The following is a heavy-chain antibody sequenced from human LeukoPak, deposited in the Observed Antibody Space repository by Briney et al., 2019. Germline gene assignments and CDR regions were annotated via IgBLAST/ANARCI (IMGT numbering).Heavy chain of an antibody. D-gene: IGHD6-13*01. V-gene: IGHV4-59*01. J-gene: IGHJ5*02. Sequence: SETLSLTCTVSGGSISSYYWSWIRQPPGKGLEWIGYIYYSGSTNYNPSLKSRVTISVDTSKNRFSLKLSSVTAADTAVYYCARGPLAARQNEFDPWGQGTLVTVSS. CDR3: ARGPLAARQNEFDP. CDR1: GGSISSYY. CDR2: IYYSGST.